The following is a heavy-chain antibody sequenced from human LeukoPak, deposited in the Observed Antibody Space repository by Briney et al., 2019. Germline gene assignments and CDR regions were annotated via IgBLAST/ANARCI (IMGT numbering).Heavy chain of an antibody. D-gene: IGHD2-15*01. CDR3: ASQVVGAAFDP. Sequence: PGGSLRLSCVASGFTFSGYWMHWVRQPPGKRLVWVSRIKSDGSMTNYADSVKGRFTISRDNAKNTLYLQMNSLRAEDTAVYYWASQVVGAAFDPWGRGTLVTVSS. CDR2: IKSDGSMT. V-gene: IGHV3-74*01. CDR1: GFTFSGYW. J-gene: IGHJ5*02.